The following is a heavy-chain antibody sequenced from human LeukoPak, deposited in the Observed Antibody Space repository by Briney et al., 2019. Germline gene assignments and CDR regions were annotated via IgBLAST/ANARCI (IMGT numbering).Heavy chain of an antibody. Sequence: PGGSPTLSCEVSGFTFSSLAMSWVRPAPGRGLEWVTDVSGSGGGTYYTDSVKGRFTISRDNSKNALFLQMNSLRVEDTAVYYCANLRGRGAYACSGASCYSCWGQGTLVTVSP. CDR2: VSGSGGGT. D-gene: IGHD2-15*01. J-gene: IGHJ4*02. V-gene: IGHV3-23*01. CDR3: ANLRGRGAYACSGASCYSC. CDR1: GFTFSSLA.